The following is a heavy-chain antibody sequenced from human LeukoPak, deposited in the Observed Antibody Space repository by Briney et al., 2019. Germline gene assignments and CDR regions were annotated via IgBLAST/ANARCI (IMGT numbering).Heavy chain of an antibody. CDR2: FDPEDGET. CDR1: GYTLTELS. V-gene: IGHV1-24*01. CDR3: ATDTPRRPNAKPNDAFDI. D-gene: IGHD1-14*01. J-gene: IGHJ3*02. Sequence: ASVKVSCKVSGYTLTELSMHWVRQAPGKGLEWMGGFDPEDGETIYAQKFQGRVTMTEDTSTDTAYMELSSLRSEDTAVYYCATDTPRRPNAKPNDAFDIWGQGTMVTVSS.